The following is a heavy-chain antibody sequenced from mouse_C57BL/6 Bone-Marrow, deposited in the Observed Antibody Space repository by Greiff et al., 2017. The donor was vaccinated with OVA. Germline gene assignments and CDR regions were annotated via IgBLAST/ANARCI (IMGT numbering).Heavy chain of an antibody. CDR3: ARQAYEMDY. CDR2: IYPGDGDT. CDR1: GYAFSSYW. Sequence: QVQLKESGAELVKPGASVKISCKASGYAFSSYWMNWVKQRPGQGLEWIGQIYPGDGDTNYNGKFKGKATLTADKSSSTAYMQLSSLTSEDAAVYFCARQAYEMDYWGQGTSVTVAS. D-gene: IGHD2-12*01. V-gene: IGHV1-80*01. J-gene: IGHJ4*01.